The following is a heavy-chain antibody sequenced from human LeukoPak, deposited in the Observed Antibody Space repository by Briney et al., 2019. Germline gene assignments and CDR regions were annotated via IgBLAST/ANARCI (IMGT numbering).Heavy chain of an antibody. Sequence: GASVKVSCKASAYTFTSYYIHWVRQAPGQGLEWMGLINPSGGSTTYAQKFQGRVTMTRDTSTSTVYMELSSLRSEDTAVYYCARTSLGYSRDHWGEGTLVTVSS. J-gene: IGHJ4*02. D-gene: IGHD5-18*01. V-gene: IGHV1-46*01. CDR3: ARTSLGYSRDH. CDR1: AYTFTSYY. CDR2: INPSGGST.